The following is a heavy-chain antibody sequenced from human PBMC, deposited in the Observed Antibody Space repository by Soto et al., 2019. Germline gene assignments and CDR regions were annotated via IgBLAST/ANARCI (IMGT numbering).Heavy chain of an antibody. CDR1: GFTFSDYY. Sequence: KPGGSLRLSCAASGFTFSDYYMSWIRQAPGKGLEWVSYISSSSSYTNYADSVKGRFTISRDNAKNSLYLQMNSLRAEDTAVYYCARDADILTGSDAFDIWGQGTMVTVSS. V-gene: IGHV3-11*05. J-gene: IGHJ3*02. CDR2: ISSSSSYT. CDR3: ARDADILTGSDAFDI. D-gene: IGHD3-9*01.